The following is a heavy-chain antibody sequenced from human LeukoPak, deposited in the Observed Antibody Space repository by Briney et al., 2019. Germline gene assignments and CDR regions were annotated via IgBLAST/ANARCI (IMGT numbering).Heavy chain of an antibody. CDR2: ISSNGGST. CDR1: GFTFSSYA. D-gene: IGHD6-13*01. Sequence: GGSLRLSCAASGFTFSSYAMHWVRQAPGKGLEYVSAISSNGGSTYYANSVKGRFTISRDNSKNTLYLQMGSLRAEDMAVYYWARVKSSSWFYYFDYWGQGTLVTVSS. CDR3: ARVKSSSWFYYFDY. J-gene: IGHJ4*02. V-gene: IGHV3-64*01.